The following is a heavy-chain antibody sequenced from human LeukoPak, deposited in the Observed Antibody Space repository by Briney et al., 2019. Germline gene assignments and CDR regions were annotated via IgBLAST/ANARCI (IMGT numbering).Heavy chain of an antibody. Sequence: ASVKVSCKASGYTFTNYYMHWVRQAPGQGLEWMGIINPSSGSTSYAQKFQGRVTMTRDTSTTTVYMELSSLRSEDTAIYYCARIRDGYNDAYDIWGQGTVVTVP. CDR3: ARIRDGYNDAYDI. J-gene: IGHJ3*02. CDR1: GYTFTNYY. CDR2: INPSSGST. D-gene: IGHD5-24*01. V-gene: IGHV1-46*01.